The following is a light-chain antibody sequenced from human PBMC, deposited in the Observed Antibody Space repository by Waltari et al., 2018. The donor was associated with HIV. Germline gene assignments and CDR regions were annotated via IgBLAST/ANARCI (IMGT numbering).Light chain of an antibody. CDR1: ALPNKY. Sequence: SYELTQPPSVSVSPGQAARITCSGDALPNKYAYWYQQKSVKAPVLVIYEDSERPSGIPEGFSGSSSGTMATLTISGAQVEDEADYYCYSTDSSGYPLFGGGTKLTVL. CDR3: YSTDSSGYPL. J-gene: IGLJ2*01. CDR2: EDS. V-gene: IGLV3-10*01.